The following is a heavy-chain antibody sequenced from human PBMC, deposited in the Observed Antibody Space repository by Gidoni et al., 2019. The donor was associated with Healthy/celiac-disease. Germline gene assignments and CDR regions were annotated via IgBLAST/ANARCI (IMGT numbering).Heavy chain of an antibody. D-gene: IGHD2-2*01. CDR3: ARDEGLRGKYQLRTPKAYGMDV. J-gene: IGHJ6*02. Sequence: EVQLVESVGGLVEPGGSLSISFAASGFTCSRYTMHWGRQAPGKGLEWVSYISSSSSTIYYAASVKGRFTISRDNAKNSLYLQMNSLRDEDTAVYYCARDEGLRGKYQLRTPKAYGMDVWGQGTTVTVSS. V-gene: IGHV3-48*02. CDR1: GFTCSRYT. CDR2: ISSSSSTI.